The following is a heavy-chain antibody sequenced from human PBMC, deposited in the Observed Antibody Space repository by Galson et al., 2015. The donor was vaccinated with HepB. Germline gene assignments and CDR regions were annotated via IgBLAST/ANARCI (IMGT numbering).Heavy chain of an antibody. J-gene: IGHJ4*02. V-gene: IGHV3-23*01. D-gene: IGHD3-22*01. CDR1: GFTFSNYA. Sequence: SLRLSCAASGFTFSNYAMTWVRQAPGKGLEWVSIISGSGGSTFYADSVRGRFTISRDNSKNTLYLQMNSLRAEDTAVYYCAKDTRKNDYYDSSGPDDYWGQGTLVTVSS. CDR3: AKDTRKNDYYDSSGPDDY. CDR2: ISGSGGST.